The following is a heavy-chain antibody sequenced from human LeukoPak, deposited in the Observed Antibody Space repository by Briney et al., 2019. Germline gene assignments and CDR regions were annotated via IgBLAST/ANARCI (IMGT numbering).Heavy chain of an antibody. D-gene: IGHD1-26*01. CDR3: AREGDYTWSFLI. V-gene: IGHV3-7*01. CDR2: INQDGSVK. J-gene: IGHJ3*02. Sequence: PGGSLRLSCAASGFTFSSHWMSWIRQAPGKGLEWVANINQDGSVKYYVDSVKGRFTISSDNAKSSLYLQINSLRAEDSAVYYCAREGDYTWSFLIWGQGTMVTVSS. CDR1: GFTFSSHW.